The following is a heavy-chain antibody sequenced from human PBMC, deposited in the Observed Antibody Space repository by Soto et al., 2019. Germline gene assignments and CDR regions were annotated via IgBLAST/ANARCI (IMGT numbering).Heavy chain of an antibody. Sequence: QVQLVESGGGVVQPGRSLRLSCAASGFTFSSYAMHWVRQAPGKGLEWVAVISYDGSNKYYADSVKGRFTISRDNSKNTLYLQMNSLRAEDTAVYYCARDRLRYNWNDFPYYYPGMDVWGHGTTVTVSS. V-gene: IGHV3-30-3*01. J-gene: IGHJ6*02. CDR1: GFTFSSYA. CDR3: ARDRLRYNWNDFPYYYPGMDV. CDR2: ISYDGSNK. D-gene: IGHD1-1*01.